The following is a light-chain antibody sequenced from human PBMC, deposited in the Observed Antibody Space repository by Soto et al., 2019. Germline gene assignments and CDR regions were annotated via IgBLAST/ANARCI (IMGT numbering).Light chain of an antibody. CDR2: DAS. CDR3: EQAGSFPIT. CDR1: QNIWRL. J-gene: IGKJ5*01. V-gene: IGKV1-12*01. Sequence: DIQMTHSPSSVSASVLDIVTITFRASQNIWRLLAWYQQKPGKAPELLIYDASSLQSGVPPRFSGSGSGTDFTLTISSLQPEDFATYYCEQAGSFPITFGQGTRLEIK.